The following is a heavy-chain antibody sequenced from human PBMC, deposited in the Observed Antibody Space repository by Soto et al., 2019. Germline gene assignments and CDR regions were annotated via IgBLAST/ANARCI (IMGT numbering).Heavy chain of an antibody. CDR2: ISYDGSNK. Sequence: QVQLVESGGGVVQPGRSLRLSCAASGFTFSSYGMHWVRQAPGKGLEWVAVISYDGSNKYYADSVKGRFTISRDNSKNTLYLQMNSLRAEDTAVYYCAKELWQLGVFGYCQHWGQGTLVTVSS. J-gene: IGHJ1*01. CDR1: GFTFSSYG. CDR3: AKELWQLGVFGYCQH. D-gene: IGHD6-6*01. V-gene: IGHV3-30*18.